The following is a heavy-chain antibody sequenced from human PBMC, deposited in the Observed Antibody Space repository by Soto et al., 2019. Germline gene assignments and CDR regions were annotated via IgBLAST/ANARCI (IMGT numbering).Heavy chain of an antibody. CDR3: VSSRSAIYGDAFDV. Sequence: SETLSLTCNVSGNSISSYFRSWIRQTPGKGLEWIGFICDSGDTKYNPSLESRATISLDTSKSQFSLKLRSVTAADTAMYYCVSSRSAIYGDAFDVWGRGSMVIVSS. CDR2: ICDSGDT. J-gene: IGHJ3*01. CDR1: GNSISSYF. D-gene: IGHD2-2*01. V-gene: IGHV4-59*01.